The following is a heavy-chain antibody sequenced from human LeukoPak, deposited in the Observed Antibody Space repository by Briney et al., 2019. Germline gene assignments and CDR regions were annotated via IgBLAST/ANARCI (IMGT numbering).Heavy chain of an antibody. D-gene: IGHD6-19*01. J-gene: IGHJ4*02. Sequence: PGGSLRLSCAASGFTFSSYAMSWVLQAPGKGLEWVSAISGSGTHTYYADSVKGRFPISRDNSKNTLYLQMNSLRAEDTAVYYCAKTSGWPYYFDYWGQGTLVTV. CDR2: ISGSGTHT. CDR1: GFTFSSYA. V-gene: IGHV3-23*01. CDR3: AKTSGWPYYFDY.